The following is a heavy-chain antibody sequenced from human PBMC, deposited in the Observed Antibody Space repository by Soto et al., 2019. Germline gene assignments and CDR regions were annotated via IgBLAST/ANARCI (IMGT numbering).Heavy chain of an antibody. V-gene: IGHV5-51*01. Sequence: GESLKISCKGSGYSFTSYWIGWVRQMPGKGLEWMGIIYPGDSDTRYSPSFQGQVTISADKSISTAYLQWSSLKASDTAMYYCARLAPLWTQWPTTDAFDIWGQGTMVTVSS. J-gene: IGHJ3*02. CDR1: GYSFTSYW. D-gene: IGHD6-19*01. CDR2: IYPGDSDT. CDR3: ARLAPLWTQWPTTDAFDI.